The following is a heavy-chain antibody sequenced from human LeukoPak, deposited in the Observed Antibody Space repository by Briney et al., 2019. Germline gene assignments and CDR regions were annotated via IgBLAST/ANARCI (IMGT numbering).Heavy chain of an antibody. CDR1: GFTFSSYA. D-gene: IGHD2-15*01. Sequence: PGGSLRLSCAASGFTFSSYAMGWVRQAPGKGLEWVSAISGSGGSTYYADSVKGRFTISRDNSKNTLYLQMNSLRAEDTAVYYCAKDRGGYCSGGSCYYNWFDPWGQGTLVTVSS. J-gene: IGHJ5*02. CDR2: ISGSGGST. CDR3: AKDRGGYCSGGSCYYNWFDP. V-gene: IGHV3-23*01.